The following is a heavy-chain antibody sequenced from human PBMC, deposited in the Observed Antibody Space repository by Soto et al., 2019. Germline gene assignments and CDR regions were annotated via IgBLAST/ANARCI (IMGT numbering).Heavy chain of an antibody. CDR3: ERARCYDPFDV. V-gene: IGHV4-38-2*01. D-gene: IGHD4-17*01. CDR1: GFFISSGNY. J-gene: IGHJ3*01. CDR2: IFHGGDT. Sequence: SETLSLTCAVSGFFISSGNYWGWIRKPPGKGLEWIGSIFHGGDTYYNPSLKSRVTISVDMSKNQFSLKLNSVTAADTAVYYCERARCYDPFDVWGQGKVVTVSS.